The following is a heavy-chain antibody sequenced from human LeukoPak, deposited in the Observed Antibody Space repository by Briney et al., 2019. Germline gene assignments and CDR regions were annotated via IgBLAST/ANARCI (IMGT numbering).Heavy chain of an antibody. Sequence: GGSLRLSCAASGFTFSNAWMSWVRQAPGKGLEWVGRIKSKTDGGTTDYAAPVKGRFTISRDDSQNTLYLQMNRLKTEDTAVYYCSTDMYYDFWSGYLARNWGQGTLVTVSS. CDR2: IKSKTDGGTT. D-gene: IGHD3-3*01. J-gene: IGHJ4*02. CDR1: GFTFSNAW. V-gene: IGHV3-15*01. CDR3: STDMYYDFWSGYLARN.